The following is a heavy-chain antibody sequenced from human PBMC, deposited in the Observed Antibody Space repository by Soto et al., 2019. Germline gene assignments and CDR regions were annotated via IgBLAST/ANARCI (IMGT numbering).Heavy chain of an antibody. J-gene: IGHJ4*02. CDR3: ARSIAAAVDLDY. CDR2: ISAYNGNT. D-gene: IGHD6-13*01. V-gene: IGHV1-18*01. Sequence: QVQLVQSGAEVKKPGASVKVSCKASGYTFSSYGISWVRQAPGQGLEWMGWISAYNGNTNYAQKLQGIVTMTTDTATSTAYMELRSLRSDATAVYYCARSIAAAVDLDYWGQGTLVTVSS. CDR1: GYTFSSYG.